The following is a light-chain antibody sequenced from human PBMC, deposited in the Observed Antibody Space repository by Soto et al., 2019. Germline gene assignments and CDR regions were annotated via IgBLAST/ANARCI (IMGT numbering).Light chain of an antibody. CDR1: QSLANY. CDR3: QQRSDWPFT. CDR2: DAS. Sequence: DIVLTPSPSNLSLSPGERVTLSCRSSQSLANYLVWFQQKTGQAPRLLIHDASNRASGIPARFSGSGSGTDFTLTISSLQPEDFAVYYCQQRSDWPFTFGHGTKVDIK. J-gene: IGKJ3*01. V-gene: IGKV3-11*01.